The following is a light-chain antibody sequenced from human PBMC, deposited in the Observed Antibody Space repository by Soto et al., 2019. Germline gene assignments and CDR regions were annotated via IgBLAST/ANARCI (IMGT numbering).Light chain of an antibody. V-gene: IGKV3-11*01. CDR2: DAS. CDR3: QQRYNWPIT. Sequence: EILFPPSPATLFLFPGERASLSCRASQSVSSFLAWFQHKPGQAPRLLIYDASNRATGIPARFSGSGSGTDFTLTISSLEPEDFAVYYCQQRYNWPITFGQGTRLEI. CDR1: QSVSSF. J-gene: IGKJ5*01.